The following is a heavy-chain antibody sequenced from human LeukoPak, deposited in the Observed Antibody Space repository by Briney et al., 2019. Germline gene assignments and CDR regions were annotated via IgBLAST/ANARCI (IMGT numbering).Heavy chain of an antibody. D-gene: IGHD4-17*01. J-gene: IGHJ4*02. CDR3: ARGLYGDSGY. V-gene: IGHV4-4*07. CDR1: GGSVSSYY. CDR2: IYTSEST. Sequence: HPSETLSLTCTVYGGSVSSYYWSWLRQPAGKGLEWIGHIYTSESTNYNPSLKSRVTMSVDTSKNQFSLKLTSVTAAGTAVYYCARGLYGDSGYWGQGTLVTVSS.